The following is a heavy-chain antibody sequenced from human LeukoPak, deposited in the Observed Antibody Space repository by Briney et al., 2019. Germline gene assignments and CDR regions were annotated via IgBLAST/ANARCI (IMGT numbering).Heavy chain of an antibody. V-gene: IGHV7-4-1*02. Sequence: GASVKVSCKASGYTFTAYYIHWVRQAPGQGLEWMGWINTNTGNPTYAQGFTGRFVFSLDTSVSTAYLQISSLKAEDTAVYYCAREVTADYYYYMDVWGKGTTVTVSS. CDR2: INTNTGNP. J-gene: IGHJ6*03. D-gene: IGHD5-18*01. CDR3: AREVTADYYYYMDV. CDR1: GYTFTAYY.